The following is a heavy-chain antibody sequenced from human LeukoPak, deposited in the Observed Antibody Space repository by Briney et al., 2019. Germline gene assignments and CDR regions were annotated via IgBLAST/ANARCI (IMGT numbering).Heavy chain of an antibody. D-gene: IGHD3-10*01. CDR1: GFTFSSYS. J-gene: IGHJ3*01. CDR2: ISSSSSYI. Sequence: GGSLRLSCAASGFTFSSYSMNWVRQAPGKGLEWVSSISSSSSYIYYADSAKGRFTISRDNAKNSLYLQMNSLRAEDTAVYYCARDGYYGSGSRGTFDGWGQGTMVTVSS. V-gene: IGHV3-21*01. CDR3: ARDGYYGSGSRGTFDG.